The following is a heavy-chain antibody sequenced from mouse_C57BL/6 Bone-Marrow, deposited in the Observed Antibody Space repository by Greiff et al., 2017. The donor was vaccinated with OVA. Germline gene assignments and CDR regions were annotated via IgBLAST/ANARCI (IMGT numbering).Heavy chain of an antibody. CDR3: ARSEDNYPYAMDY. CDR1: GYSFTGYY. J-gene: IGHJ4*01. V-gene: IGHV1-43*01. Sequence: EVQLQQSGPELVKPGASVKISCKASGYSFTGYYMHWVKQSSEKSLEWIGEINPSTGGTSYNQKFKGKATLTVDKSSSTAYMQLKSLTSEDSAVYYCARSEDNYPYAMDYWGQGTSVTVSS. CDR2: INPSTGGT. D-gene: IGHD1-3*01.